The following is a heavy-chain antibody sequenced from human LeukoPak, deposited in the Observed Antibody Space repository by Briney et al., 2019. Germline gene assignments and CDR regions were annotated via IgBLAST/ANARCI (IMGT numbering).Heavy chain of an antibody. V-gene: IGHV3-33*08. Sequence: PGGSLRLSCAASGFTFSSYGMHWVRQAPGKGLEWVAVIWYDGSNKYYADSVKGRFTISRDNSKNTLYLQMNSLRAEDTAVYYCAREGSGYYVWGPLDYWGQGTLVTVSS. D-gene: IGHD3-16*01. CDR3: AREGSGYYVWGPLDY. CDR2: IWYDGSNK. J-gene: IGHJ4*02. CDR1: GFTFSSYG.